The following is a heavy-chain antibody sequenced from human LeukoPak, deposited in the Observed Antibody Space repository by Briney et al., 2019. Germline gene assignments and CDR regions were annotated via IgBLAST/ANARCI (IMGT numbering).Heavy chain of an antibody. D-gene: IGHD3-22*01. V-gene: IGHV3-23*01. CDR3: AKKKEPFIITMIVAIDY. CDR1: GFTFSSYA. Sequence: GGSLRLSCAASGFTFSSYAMSWVRQAPGKGLEWVSAISGSGGSTYYADSVKGRFTISRDNSKNTLYLQMNSLRAEDTAVYYCAKKKEPFIITMIVAIDYWGQGTLVTVSS. CDR2: ISGSGGST. J-gene: IGHJ4*02.